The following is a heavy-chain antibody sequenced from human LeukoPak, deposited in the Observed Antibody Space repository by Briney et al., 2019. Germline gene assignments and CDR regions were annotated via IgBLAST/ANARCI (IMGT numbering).Heavy chain of an antibody. D-gene: IGHD3-10*01. CDR1: GDSISSSNW. J-gene: IGHJ6*02. V-gene: IGHV4-4*02. CDR3: ARDSRSGSWDYQYYGMDV. CDR2: IYHSGST. Sequence: PSGTLSLTCAVSGDSISSSNWWSWVRQPPGKGLEWIGEIYHSGSTNYNPSLKSRVTISVDKSKNQFSLKLSSLTAADTAMYYCARDSRSGSWDYQYYGMDVWGQGTTVTVSS.